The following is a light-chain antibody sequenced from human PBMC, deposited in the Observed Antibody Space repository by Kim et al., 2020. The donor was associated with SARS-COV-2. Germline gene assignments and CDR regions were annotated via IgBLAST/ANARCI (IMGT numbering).Light chain of an antibody. CDR2: WAS. Sequence: RATINCKSSQSVLHNANNKNYLAWYQQKPGQPPKLLIYWASTRESGVPDRFSGSGSGTDFTLTISSLQAEDVTVYYCQQYYSSPYSFGQGTKLEI. J-gene: IGKJ2*03. CDR1: QSVLHNANNKNY. V-gene: IGKV4-1*01. CDR3: QQYYSSPYS.